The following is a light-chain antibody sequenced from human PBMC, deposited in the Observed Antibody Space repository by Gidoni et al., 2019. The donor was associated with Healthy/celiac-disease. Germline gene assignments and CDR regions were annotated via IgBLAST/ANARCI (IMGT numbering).Light chain of an antibody. CDR3: AAWDDSLNGVV. CDR1: SSNIGSNT. V-gene: IGLV1-44*01. J-gene: IGLJ2*01. CDR2: SNN. Sequence: SVLTPPPSASGTPGQGVTISCSGSSSNIGSNTVNWYQQRPGTAPKLLIYSNNQRPSGVPDRFSGSKSGTSASLAISGLQSEDEADYYCAAWDDSLNGVVFGGGTKLTVL.